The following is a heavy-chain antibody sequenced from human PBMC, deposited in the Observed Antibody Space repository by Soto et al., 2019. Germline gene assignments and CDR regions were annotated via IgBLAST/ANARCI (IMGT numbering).Heavy chain of an antibody. J-gene: IGHJ6*02. CDR1: GFTFSDNY. V-gene: IGHV3-11*01. CDR3: ARLDGNDYDSSGYYYYYYGMDV. D-gene: IGHD3-22*01. Sequence: QVQLVESGGGLVKPGGSLRLSCAASGFTFSDNYMSWIRQAPGKGLEWVSYISSSGSTIYYADSVKGRFTISRDNAKNSLYLQMNSLRAEDTAVYYCARLDGNDYDSSGYYYYYYGMDVWGQGTTVTVSS. CDR2: ISSSGSTI.